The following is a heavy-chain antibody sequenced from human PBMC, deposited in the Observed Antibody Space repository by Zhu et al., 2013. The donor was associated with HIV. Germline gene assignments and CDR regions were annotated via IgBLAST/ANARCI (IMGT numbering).Heavy chain of an antibody. J-gene: IGHJ6*02. CDR2: INAGNGNT. D-gene: IGHD6-19*01. CDR1: GFTFSNHA. CDR3: APSPYTGGWPQPPGV. V-gene: IGHV1-3*01. Sequence: QVQLVQSGAEVKKPGASVKLSCKASGFTFSNHAMHWVRQAPGQRLEWMGWINAGNGNTRYLQKFQDRVTITRDTSASTAYMELSSLTSEDTAVYYCAPSPYTGGWPQPPGVWGQGTTVTVSS.